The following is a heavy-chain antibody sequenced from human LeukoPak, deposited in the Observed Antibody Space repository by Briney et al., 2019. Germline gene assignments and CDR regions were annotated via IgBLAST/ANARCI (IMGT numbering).Heavy chain of an antibody. CDR1: GFTFSSYS. Sequence: GGSLRLSCAASGFTFSSYSMNWVRQAPGKGLEWVSSISSSSSYIYYADSVKGRFTISRDNAKNSLYLQMNSLRAEDTAVYYCAGAPSVLRYFDWLGSYYYYYMDVWGKGTTVTVSS. CDR3: AGAPSVLRYFDWLGSYYYYYMDV. J-gene: IGHJ6*03. CDR2: ISSSSSYI. D-gene: IGHD3-9*01. V-gene: IGHV3-21*01.